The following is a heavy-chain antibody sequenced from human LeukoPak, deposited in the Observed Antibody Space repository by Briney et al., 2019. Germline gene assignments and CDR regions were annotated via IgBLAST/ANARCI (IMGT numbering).Heavy chain of an antibody. Sequence: GGSLRLSCAAPGFTFSGYEMNWVRQAPGKGLEWVSYRNSGGSTTYYADSVKGRFSISRDNAKNSLYLQSNSLRAEDTAVYYCARGAYDYYFDYWGQGTLVTVSS. CDR2: RNSGGSTT. D-gene: IGHD5-12*01. CDR1: GFTFSGYE. J-gene: IGHJ4*02. CDR3: ARGAYDYYFDY. V-gene: IGHV3-48*03.